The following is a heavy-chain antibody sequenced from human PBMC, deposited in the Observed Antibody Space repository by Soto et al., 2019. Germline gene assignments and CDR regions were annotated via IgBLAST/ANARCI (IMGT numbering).Heavy chain of an antibody. CDR2: ISGSGGST. J-gene: IGHJ1*01. CDR1: GFTFSSYA. Sequence: GGSLRLSCAASGFTFSSYAMSWVRQAPGKGLEWGAAISGSGGSTYYADSVKGRFNISRDNSKNTLYLQMNSLRAEDTAVYSCAKYKGPAAAAEYFQHWGQGPLVTVSS. V-gene: IGHV3-23*01. D-gene: IGHD2-2*01. CDR3: AKYKGPAAAAEYFQH.